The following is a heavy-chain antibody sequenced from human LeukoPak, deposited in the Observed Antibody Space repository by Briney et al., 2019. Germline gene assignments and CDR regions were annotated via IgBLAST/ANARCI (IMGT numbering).Heavy chain of an antibody. V-gene: IGHV4-34*01. D-gene: IGHD1-14*01. CDR2: INYTAST. Sequence: PSETLSLTCAVNGGSFSGYFWSWIRQTPGKGLEWMAEINYTASTNYNPSLESRVTISIDTSKNQFSLKLSSVTAADTATYYCARGVPDGNLYYIDVCGKGTTVTIYS. CDR3: ARGVPDGNLYYIDV. CDR1: GGSFSGYF. J-gene: IGHJ6*03.